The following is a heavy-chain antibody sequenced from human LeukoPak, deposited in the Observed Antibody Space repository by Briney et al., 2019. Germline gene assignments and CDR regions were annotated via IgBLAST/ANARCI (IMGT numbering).Heavy chain of an antibody. CDR3: ARPRIAAAATPFDY. J-gene: IGHJ4*02. D-gene: IGHD6-13*01. V-gene: IGHV4-34*01. Sequence: SETLSLTCAVYGGSFSGYYWSWIRQLPGKGLEWIGEINHSGSTNYNPSLKSRVTISVDTSKNQFSLKLSSVTAADTAVYYCARPRIAAAATPFDYWGQGTLVTVSS. CDR1: GGSFSGYY. CDR2: INHSGST.